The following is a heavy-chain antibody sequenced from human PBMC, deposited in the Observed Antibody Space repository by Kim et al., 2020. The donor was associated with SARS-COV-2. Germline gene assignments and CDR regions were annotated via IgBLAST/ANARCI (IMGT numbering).Heavy chain of an antibody. CDR2: RNGDGSLK. CDR3: ARDREGGGMDV. J-gene: IGHJ6*02. V-gene: IGHV3-7*05. CDR1: GFSFSHYW. Sequence: GGSLRLSCVASGFSFSHYWMDWVRQAPGKGLEWVANRNGDGSLKFYVDSVKGRFIFSEDYAKNSLYLEMRGLRAEDTAGYYCARDREGGGMDVWGQGTTVTVS.